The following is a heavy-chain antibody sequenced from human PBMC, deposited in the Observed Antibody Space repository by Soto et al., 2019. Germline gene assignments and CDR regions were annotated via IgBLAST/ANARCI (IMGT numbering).Heavy chain of an antibody. Sequence: EVQLVESGGGLVQPGGSLRLSCAASGFTFSNYWMHWVRQTPGKGLVWVSRINTDGSSTNYADSVKGRFTISRDNAKNTLYLQMNGLRVEDTGVFYCARGNLPIVVVPAPIDYCGQGTQVTVSS. CDR3: ARGNLPIVVVPAPIDY. V-gene: IGHV3-74*01. CDR1: GFTFSNYW. J-gene: IGHJ4*02. CDR2: INTDGSST. D-gene: IGHD2-2*01.